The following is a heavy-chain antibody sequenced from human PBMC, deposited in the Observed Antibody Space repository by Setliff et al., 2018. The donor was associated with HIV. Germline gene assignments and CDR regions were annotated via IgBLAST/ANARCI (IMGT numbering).Heavy chain of an antibody. CDR3: ARGGALEWELPFDY. V-gene: IGHV4-31*03. CDR1: GDYISSGGYY. CDR2: IYYSGST. Sequence: PSETLSLTCTVSGDYISSGGYYWSWIRQHPGKGLEWIGYIYYSGSTYHNPSLQSRVTISVDTSKNHFSLKLNSVTAADTAVYYCARGGALEWELPFDYWGQGTLVTVSS. J-gene: IGHJ4*02. D-gene: IGHD1-26*01.